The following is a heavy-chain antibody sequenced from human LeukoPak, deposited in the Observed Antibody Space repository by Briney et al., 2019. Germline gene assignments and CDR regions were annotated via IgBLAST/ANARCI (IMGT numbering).Heavy chain of an antibody. V-gene: IGHV4-34*01. D-gene: IGHD1-26*01. CDR1: GGSFSGYY. CDR2: INHSGST. CDR3: ARTLSRWDPFDY. J-gene: IGHJ4*02. Sequence: SETLSLTCAVYGGSFSGYYWSWIRQPPGKGLEWIGEINHSGSTNYNPSLKSRVTISVDTSKNQFSLKLSSVTAADTAVYYCARTLSRWDPFDYWGQGTLVTVSS.